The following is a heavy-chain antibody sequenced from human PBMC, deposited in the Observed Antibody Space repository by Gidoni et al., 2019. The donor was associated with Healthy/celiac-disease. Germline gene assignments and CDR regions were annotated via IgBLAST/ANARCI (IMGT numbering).Heavy chain of an antibody. CDR2: INPSGGST. CDR3: ARDFRWELPEYYFDY. J-gene: IGHJ4*02. V-gene: IGHV1-46*01. CDR1: GYTFTSYY. Sequence: QVQLVQSGAEVKKPGVSVKVSCKASGYTFTSYYMHWVRQAPGQGLEWMGIINPSGGSTSYAQKFQGRVTMTRDTSTSTVYMELSSLRSEDTAVYYCARDFRWELPEYYFDYWGQGTLVTVSS. D-gene: IGHD1-26*01.